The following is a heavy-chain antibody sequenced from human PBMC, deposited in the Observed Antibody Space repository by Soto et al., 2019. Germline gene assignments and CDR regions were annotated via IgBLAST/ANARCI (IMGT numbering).Heavy chain of an antibody. V-gene: IGHV4-61*01. D-gene: IGHD3-9*01. Sequence: PAETLSLTCAVSGGSVSRGSYYCGWIRHPPGKRLEWIGYIYYSGSTNYNPSLKSRVTISIDTSKNQFYLKLSSVTAADTAVYYCARDPNYDILTGYQRNRGYYYYYGMDVWGQGTPVSVS. CDR3: ARDPNYDILTGYQRNRGYYYYYGMDV. J-gene: IGHJ6*02. CDR1: GGSVSRGSYY. CDR2: IYYSGST.